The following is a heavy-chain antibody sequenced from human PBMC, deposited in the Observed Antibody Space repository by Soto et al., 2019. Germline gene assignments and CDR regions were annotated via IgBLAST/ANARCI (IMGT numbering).Heavy chain of an antibody. CDR1: GFPFSIYG. D-gene: IGHD6-19*01. J-gene: IGHJ4*02. CDR2: ISYDGSNK. Sequence: WGSLRLSGAASGFPFSIYGRDWVRQAPGKGLEWVAVISYDGSNKYYADSVKGRFTISRDNSKNTLYLQRNSLRAEDTAVYYCAKGGGDEYRSGWFTYWGQGTLVTVSS. V-gene: IGHV3-30*18. CDR3: AKGGGDEYRSGWFTY.